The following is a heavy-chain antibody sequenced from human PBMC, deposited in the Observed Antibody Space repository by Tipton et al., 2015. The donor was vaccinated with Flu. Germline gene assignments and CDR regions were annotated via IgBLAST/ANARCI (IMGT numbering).Heavy chain of an antibody. D-gene: IGHD5-12*01. J-gene: IGHJ4*02. V-gene: IGHV4-39*07. CDR1: GGSISSSSYY. CDR3: ARTTEDIHFDY. CDR2: IYYSGST. Sequence: TLSLTCTVSGGSISSSSYYWGWIRQPPGKGLEWIGSIYYSGSTNYNPSLKSRVTISVDTSKNQFSLKLSSVTAADTAVYYCARTTEDIHFDYWGQGTLVTVSS.